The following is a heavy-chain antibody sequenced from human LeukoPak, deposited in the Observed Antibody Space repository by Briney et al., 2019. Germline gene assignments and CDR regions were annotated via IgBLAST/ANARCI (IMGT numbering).Heavy chain of an antibody. CDR2: IYYSGST. J-gene: IGHJ5*02. Sequence: KPSETLSLTCTVSGGSISGYYWSWIRQPPGKGLVWTGYIYYSGSTNDNPSLKSRVTISVDTSKNHFSLKLSSVTAADTAVYYCARGGSVGLWFGDRGFDPWGQGTLVTVSS. D-gene: IGHD3-10*01. V-gene: IGHV4-59*12. CDR1: GGSISGYY. CDR3: ARGGSVGLWFGDRGFDP.